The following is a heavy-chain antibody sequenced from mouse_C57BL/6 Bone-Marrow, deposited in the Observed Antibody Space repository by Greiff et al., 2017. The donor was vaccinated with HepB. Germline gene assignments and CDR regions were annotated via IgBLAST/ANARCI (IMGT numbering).Heavy chain of an antibody. CDR3: ARDYYGSPFGY. CDR1: GYTFTDYN. V-gene: IGHV1-18*01. CDR2: INPNNGGT. J-gene: IGHJ2*01. Sequence: VQLKQSGPELVKPGASVKIPCKASGYTFTDYNMDWVKQSHGKSLEWIGDINPNNGGTIYNQKFKGKATLTVDKSSSTAYMELRSLTSEDTAVYYCARDYYGSPFGYWGQGTTLTVSS. D-gene: IGHD1-1*01.